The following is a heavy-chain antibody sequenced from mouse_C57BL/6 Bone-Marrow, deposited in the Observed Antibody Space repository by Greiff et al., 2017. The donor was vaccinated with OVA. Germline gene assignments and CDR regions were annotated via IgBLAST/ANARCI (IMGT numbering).Heavy chain of an antibody. CDR1: GYTFTSYG. V-gene: IGHV1-81*01. J-gene: IGHJ4*01. CDR2: IYPISGNT. Sequence: QVQLQQSGAELARPGASVKLSCKASGYTFTSYGISWVKPRTGQGLEWIGEIYPISGNTYYNEKFKGKATLTAVKSSSTADMELRSLTSEDSAVYFGASYYYGSPARDYWGQGTSVTVSA. D-gene: IGHD1-1*01. CDR3: ASYYYGSPARDY.